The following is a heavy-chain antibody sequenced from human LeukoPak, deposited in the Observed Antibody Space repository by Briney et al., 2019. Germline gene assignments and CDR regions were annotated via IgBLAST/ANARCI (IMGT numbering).Heavy chain of an antibody. D-gene: IGHD3-22*01. CDR3: ARDGGYYDSRGPKPYYMDV. J-gene: IGHJ6*03. V-gene: IGHV1-69*05. CDR2: IIPIFGTA. Sequence: SVKVSCKASGGTFSSYAISWVRQAPGQGLEWMGGIIPIFGTANYAQKFQGRVTITTDESTSTAYMELSRLRSDDTAVYYCARDGGYYDSRGPKPYYMDVWGKGTTVTVSS. CDR1: GGTFSSYA.